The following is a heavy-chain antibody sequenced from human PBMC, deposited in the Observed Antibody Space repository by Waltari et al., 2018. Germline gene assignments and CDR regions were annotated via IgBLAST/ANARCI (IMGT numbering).Heavy chain of an antibody. CDR2: IYYSGST. Sequence: QLQLRESGPGLVKPSETLSLTCTVSGGSISSSSSYWGWLRQPPGKGLEWIGSIYYSGSTYYNPSLKSRVTISVDTSKNQFSLKLSSVTAADTAVYYCARHRSRSSWPYYFDYWGQGTLVTVSS. J-gene: IGHJ4*02. D-gene: IGHD6-13*01. V-gene: IGHV4-39*01. CDR1: GGSISSSSSY. CDR3: ARHRSRSSWPYYFDY.